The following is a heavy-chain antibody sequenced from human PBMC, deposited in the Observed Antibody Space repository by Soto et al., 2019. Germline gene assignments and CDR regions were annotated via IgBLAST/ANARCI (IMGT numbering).Heavy chain of an antibody. CDR1: GGSVSSGSYY. CDR3: ASWRPRQIYYFDY. V-gene: IGHV4-61*01. J-gene: IGHJ4*02. D-gene: IGHD3-3*01. Sequence: QVQLQESGPGLVKPSETLSLTCTVSGGSVSSGSYYWSWIRQPPGKGLEWIGYIYYSGSTNYNPSVKSRVTVSVDTSKNQFSLKLSSVTAADTAVYYCASWRPRQIYYFDYWGQGTLVTVSS. CDR2: IYYSGST.